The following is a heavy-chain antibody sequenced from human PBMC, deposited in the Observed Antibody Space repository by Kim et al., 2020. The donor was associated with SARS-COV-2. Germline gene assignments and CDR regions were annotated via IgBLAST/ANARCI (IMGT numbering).Heavy chain of an antibody. CDR1: GYTFTTHP. V-gene: IGHV1-18*01. CDR3: ARVAHYDFLTGYYNFDY. D-gene: IGHD3-9*01. Sequence: ASVKVSCKASGYTFTTHPISWVRQAPGQGLEWLGWISAYSSDTNYAQKLQGRVTMTTDTSTRTAYMELRSLRSDDTAVYYCARVAHYDFLTGYYNFDYWGQGTLVTVSS. CDR2: ISAYSSDT. J-gene: IGHJ4*02.